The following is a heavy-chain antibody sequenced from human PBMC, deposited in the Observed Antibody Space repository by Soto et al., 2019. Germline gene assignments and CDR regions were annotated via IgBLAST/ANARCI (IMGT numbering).Heavy chain of an antibody. CDR1: GVSVSSNY. Sequence: GGYLRISCAASGVSVSSNYMSWVRQAPGKGLEWVSVIYSGGSTYYADSVKGRFTISRDNSKNTLYLQMNSLRAEDTAVYYCAREGRVGYCSSSSCCSYHRDLIYFWSRRSTDIGSSGM. J-gene: IGHJ6*01. V-gene: IGHV3-53*01. CDR3: AREGRVGYCSSSSCCSYHRDLIYFWSRRSTDIGSSGM. D-gene: IGHD2-2*01. CDR2: IYSGGST.